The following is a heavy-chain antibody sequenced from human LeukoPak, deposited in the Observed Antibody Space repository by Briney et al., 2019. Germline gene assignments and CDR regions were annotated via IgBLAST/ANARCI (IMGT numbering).Heavy chain of an antibody. J-gene: IGHJ4*02. V-gene: IGHV3-30*18. D-gene: IGHD1-1*01. CDR3: AKDLSNWNDVTTPDY. CDR2: ISYDGSNK. CDR1: GFTFSSYG. Sequence: QPGRSLRLSCAASGFTFSSYGMHWVRQAPGKGLEWVAVISYDGSNKYYADSVKGRFTISRDNSKNTLYLQMNSLRAEDTAVYYCAKDLSNWNDVTTPDYWGQGTLVTVSS.